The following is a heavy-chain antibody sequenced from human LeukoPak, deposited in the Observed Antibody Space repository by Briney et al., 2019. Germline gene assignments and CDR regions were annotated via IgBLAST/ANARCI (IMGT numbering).Heavy chain of an antibody. V-gene: IGHV3-30*02. CDR3: AKDMRAAGRVRDWFDP. J-gene: IGHJ5*02. Sequence: GGSLRLSCAASGFTFSSYGMHWVRQAPGKGLEWVAFIRYDGSNKYYADSVKGRFTISRDNPKNTLYLQMNSLRAEDTAVYYCAKDMRAAGRVRDWFDPWGQGTLVTVSS. CDR2: IRYDGSNK. D-gene: IGHD6-13*01. CDR1: GFTFSSYG.